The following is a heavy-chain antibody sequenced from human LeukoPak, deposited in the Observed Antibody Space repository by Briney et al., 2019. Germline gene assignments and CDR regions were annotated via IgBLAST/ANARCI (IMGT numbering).Heavy chain of an antibody. CDR3: ARELPRIGGQTDASDI. CDR1: GFTSSGDW. J-gene: IGHJ3*02. CDR2: SKNDVSST. D-gene: IGHD3-16*01. Sequence: GGSLRLSCAVSGFTSSGDWMHWVRQAPGKGLVWVSRSKNDVSSTSYADSVKGRFTISRDNAKNTLYLQMNSLRAEDTAVYYCARELPRIGGQTDASDIWGQGTMVTVS. V-gene: IGHV3-74*01.